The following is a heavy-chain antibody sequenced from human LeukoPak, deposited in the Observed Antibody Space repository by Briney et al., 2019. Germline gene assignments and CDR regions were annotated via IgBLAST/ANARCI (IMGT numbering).Heavy chain of an antibody. J-gene: IGHJ5*02. CDR3: AREGTYNWFDP. V-gene: IGHV4-39*02. D-gene: IGHD3-10*01. CDR2: MYYTGST. Sequence: PSETLSLTCTVSSGSIISSSYYWGWIRQPPGKGLEYIASMYYTGSTYCNPSLKSRVTMSVDTSKNQFSLKLSSVTAADTAVYYCAREGTYNWFDPWGQGTLVTVSS. CDR1: SGSIISSSYY.